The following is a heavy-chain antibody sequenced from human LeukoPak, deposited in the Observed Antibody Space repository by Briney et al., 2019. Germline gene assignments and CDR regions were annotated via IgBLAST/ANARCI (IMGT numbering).Heavy chain of an antibody. CDR3: ARALAVAGTGGFDP. CDR2: INRDGSST. V-gene: IGHV3-74*01. Sequence: GGSLRLSCAASGFTFSSYWMHWVRQAPGKGLVWVSRINRDGSSTSYADSVKGRFTISRDNAKNTLYLQMNSLRAEDTAVYYCARALAVAGTGGFDPWGQGTLVTVSS. CDR1: GFTFSSYW. J-gene: IGHJ5*02. D-gene: IGHD6-19*01.